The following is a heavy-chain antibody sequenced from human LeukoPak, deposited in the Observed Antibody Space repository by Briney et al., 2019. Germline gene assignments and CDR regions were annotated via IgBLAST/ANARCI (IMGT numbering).Heavy chain of an antibody. D-gene: IGHD2-15*01. CDR2: ISYDGTNK. Sequence: GTSLRLSCAASGFTFSTYGMHWVRQAPGKGLEWVAVISYDGTNKYYADSVKGRFTISRDNFKNTLYLQMNSLRTDDTAVYFCAKDRRPSLLRDVYYFDYWGQGTLVTVSS. J-gene: IGHJ4*02. CDR1: GFTFSTYG. CDR3: AKDRRPSLLRDVYYFDY. V-gene: IGHV3-30*18.